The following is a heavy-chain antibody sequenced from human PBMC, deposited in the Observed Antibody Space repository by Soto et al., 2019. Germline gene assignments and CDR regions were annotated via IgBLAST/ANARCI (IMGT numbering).Heavy chain of an antibody. Sequence: PGGSLRLSCAASGFTFDDYAMHWVRQAPGKGLEWVSGISWNSGSIGYADSVKGRFTISRDNAKNSLYLQMNSLRAEDTALYYCAKASKPSGWRIVVVTGWDYWGQGTLVTVSS. CDR1: GFTFDDYA. CDR3: AKASKPSGWRIVVVTGWDY. V-gene: IGHV3-9*01. D-gene: IGHD3-22*01. J-gene: IGHJ4*02. CDR2: ISWNSGSI.